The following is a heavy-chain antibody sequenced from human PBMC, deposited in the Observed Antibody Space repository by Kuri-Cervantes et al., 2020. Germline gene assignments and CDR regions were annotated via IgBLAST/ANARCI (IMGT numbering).Heavy chain of an antibody. CDR1: GFTFSDYY. J-gene: IGHJ4*02. D-gene: IGHD2-15*01. V-gene: IGHV4-38-2*02. Sequence: ESLKISCAASGFTFSDYYMSWIRQAPGKGLEWIGSIYHSGSTYYNPSLKSRVTISVDTSKNQFSLKLSSVTAADTAVYYCARDVSREIVVVVAATPGFDYWGQGTLVTVSS. CDR3: ARDVSREIVVVVAATPGFDY. CDR2: IYHSGST.